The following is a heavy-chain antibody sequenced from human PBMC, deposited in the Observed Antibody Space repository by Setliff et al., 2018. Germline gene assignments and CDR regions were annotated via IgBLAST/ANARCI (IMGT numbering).Heavy chain of an antibody. CDR3: RFWSSYYKNDY. CDR1: GGSINSMSYY. Sequence: SETLSLTCTVSGGSINSMSYYWGWIRQSPGKRPEWIAEINQSGNTNYNPSLNSRVSVSVDTPTNQFSLKVFSVTAADTAVYYCRFWSSYYKNDYWAQGTPVTVSS. J-gene: IGHJ4*02. V-gene: IGHV4-61*05. D-gene: IGHD3-3*01. CDR2: INQSGNT.